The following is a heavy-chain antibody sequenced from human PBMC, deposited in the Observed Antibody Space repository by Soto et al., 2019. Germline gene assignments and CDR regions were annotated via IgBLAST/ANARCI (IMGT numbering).Heavy chain of an antibody. J-gene: IGHJ3*02. D-gene: IGHD3-10*01. CDR2: ISGSGGST. Sequence: EVQLLESGGGLVQPGGSLRLSCAASGFTFSSYAMSWVRQAPGKGLEWVSAISGSGGSTYYADSVKGRFTISRDNSKNTLYLQMNSLRAEDTAVYYCARGRKVLLWFGEGVPDAFDIWGQGTMVTVSS. V-gene: IGHV3-23*01. CDR1: GFTFSSYA. CDR3: ARGRKVLLWFGEGVPDAFDI.